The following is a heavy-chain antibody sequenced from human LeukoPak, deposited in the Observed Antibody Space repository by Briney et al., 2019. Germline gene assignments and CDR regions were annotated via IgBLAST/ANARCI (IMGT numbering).Heavy chain of an antibody. CDR1: GFTFSRYT. CDR3: VSGNDPDYVWGTYRLDAFDI. CDR2: ISSSGTYI. J-gene: IGHJ3*02. Sequence: GGSLRLSCAVSGFTFSRYTMPWVRQVPGKGLEWVSSISSSGTYIYYADPVKGRFTISRDNAKNSLFLQMNSLRAEDTAVYYCVSGNDPDYVWGTYRLDAFDIWGEGTMVIVSS. V-gene: IGHV3-21*01. D-gene: IGHD3-16*02.